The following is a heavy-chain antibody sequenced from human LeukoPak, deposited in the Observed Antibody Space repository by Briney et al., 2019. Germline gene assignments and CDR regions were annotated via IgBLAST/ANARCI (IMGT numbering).Heavy chain of an antibody. CDR1: GYTFTSYQ. Sequence: GASVKVSCKASGYTFTSYQMHWVRHVPGQGLEWMGIINSSSGSTTYAQKFLGRITMTRDTSTSSVYLQLTSLRSEDTAVYYCALLGVTTLTRSDPWGQGTLVTVSS. D-gene: IGHD4-17*01. CDR2: INSSSGST. J-gene: IGHJ5*02. V-gene: IGHV1-46*01. CDR3: ALLGVTTLTRSDP.